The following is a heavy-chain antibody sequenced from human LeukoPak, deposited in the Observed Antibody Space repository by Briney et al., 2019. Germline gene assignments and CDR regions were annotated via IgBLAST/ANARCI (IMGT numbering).Heavy chain of an antibody. CDR2: IIPILGIA. CDR3: ARGLAYCGGDCYSGVGY. V-gene: IGHV1-69*04. D-gene: IGHD2-21*01. Sequence: SVKVSCKASGGTFSSYAISWVRQAPGQGLEWMGRIIPILGIANYAQKFQGRVTITADKSTSTAYMELSSLRSEDTAVYYCARGLAYCGGDCYSGVGYWGQGTLVTVSS. CDR1: GGTFSSYA. J-gene: IGHJ4*02.